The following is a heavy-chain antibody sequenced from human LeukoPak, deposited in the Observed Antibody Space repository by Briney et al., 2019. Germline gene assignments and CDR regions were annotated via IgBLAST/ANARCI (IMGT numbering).Heavy chain of an antibody. CDR3: AREDYDFWSGSPYYFDY. Sequence: SETLSLTCTVSGGSISSGSYYWSWIWQPAGKGLEWIGRIYTSGSTNYNPSLKSRVTISVDTSKNQFSLKLSSVTAADTAVYYCAREDYDFWSGSPYYFDYWGQGTLVTVSS. V-gene: IGHV4-61*02. J-gene: IGHJ4*02. D-gene: IGHD3-3*01. CDR1: GGSISSGSYY. CDR2: IYTSGST.